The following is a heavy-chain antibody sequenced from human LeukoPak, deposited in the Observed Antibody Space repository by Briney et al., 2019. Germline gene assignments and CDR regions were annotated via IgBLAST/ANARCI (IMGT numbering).Heavy chain of an antibody. Sequence: ASVKVSCEASGYTFTSYYMHWVRQAPGQGLEWMGWINPNSGTNYAQKFQGRVTMTRDTSITTAYMELSSLRSDDTAVYYCARGKMNGDDFDYWGQGTLVTVAS. CDR3: ARGKMNGDDFDY. CDR2: INPNSGT. D-gene: IGHD4-17*01. V-gene: IGHV1-2*02. CDR1: GYTFTSYY. J-gene: IGHJ4*02.